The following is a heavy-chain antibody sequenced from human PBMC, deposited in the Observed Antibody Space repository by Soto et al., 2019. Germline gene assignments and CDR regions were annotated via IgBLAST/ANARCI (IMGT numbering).Heavy chain of an antibody. CDR3: ATWGRNYDILTGYYSFDY. D-gene: IGHD3-9*01. CDR1: GYTFTSYG. Sequence: ASVKVSCKASGYTFTSYGISWVRQAPGQGLEWMGWISAYNGNTNYAQKLQDRVTMTTDTSTSTAYMELRSLRSDDTAVYYCATWGRNYDILTGYYSFDYWGQGTLVTVSS. V-gene: IGHV1-18*01. CDR2: ISAYNGNT. J-gene: IGHJ4*02.